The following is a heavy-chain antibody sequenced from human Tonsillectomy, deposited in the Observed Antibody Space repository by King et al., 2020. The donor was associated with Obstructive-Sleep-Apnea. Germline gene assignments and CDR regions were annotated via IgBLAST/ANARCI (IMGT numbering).Heavy chain of an antibody. J-gene: IGHJ4*02. V-gene: IGHV3-30*04. CDR3: ARVGLPLRLGELSCFDY. Sequence: VQLVESGGGVVQPGRSLRLSCAASGFTFSSYAMHWVRQAPGKGLEWVAVISYDGSNKYYADSVKGRFTISRDNSKNTLYLQMNSLRAEETAVYYCARVGLPLRLGELSCFDYWGQGTLVTVSS. CDR1: GFTFSSYA. D-gene: IGHD3-16*02. CDR2: ISYDGSNK.